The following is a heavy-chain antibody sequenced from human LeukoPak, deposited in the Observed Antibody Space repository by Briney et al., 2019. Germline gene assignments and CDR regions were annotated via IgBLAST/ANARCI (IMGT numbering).Heavy chain of an antibody. CDR3: ARGHSNSPFLY. Sequence: GASVKVSCKASGDTFTSYYMHWVRQAPGQGLEWMGIINPSGDSTSYAQKFQDRVTMTRDTPTSTVYMELSSLRSEDTAVYYCARGHSNSPFLYWGQGTLVTVSS. CDR2: INPSGDST. J-gene: IGHJ4*02. V-gene: IGHV1-46*01. CDR1: GDTFTSYY. D-gene: IGHD6-6*01.